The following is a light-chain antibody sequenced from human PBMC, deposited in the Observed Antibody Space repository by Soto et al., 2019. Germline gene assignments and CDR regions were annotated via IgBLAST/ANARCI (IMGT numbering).Light chain of an antibody. V-gene: IGKV3-15*01. CDR1: QSVSSN. J-gene: IGKJ4*01. CDR2: GAS. CDR3: QQYNNWLMLC. Sequence: EIVMTQSPAILSVSPGERATLSCRASQSVSSNLAWYQQKPGQTPRLLIYGASTRATGIPARFSGSGSGTEFTLTISSLQSEDFAIYYCQQYNNWLMLCFGGGTKVEIK.